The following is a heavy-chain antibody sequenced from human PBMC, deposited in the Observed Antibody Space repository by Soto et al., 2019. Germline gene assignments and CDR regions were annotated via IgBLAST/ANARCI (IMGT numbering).Heavy chain of an antibody. CDR3: ARVGGKNTLYFDH. Sequence: QVHLVQSGAEVKKPGASVKVYCKTSGYTFTNHGISWVRQAPGQGLEWMGWISGYNGNAKYAQKSQGRVTMTIDTSTATADMELRDLRSDDTAVYYCARVGGKNTLYFDHWGQGTLVTVSS. D-gene: IGHD3-16*01. CDR1: GYTFTNHG. J-gene: IGHJ4*02. CDR2: ISGYNGNA. V-gene: IGHV1-18*01.